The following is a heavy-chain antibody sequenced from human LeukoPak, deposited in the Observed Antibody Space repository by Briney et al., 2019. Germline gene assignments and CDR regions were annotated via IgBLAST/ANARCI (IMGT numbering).Heavy chain of an antibody. CDR2: ISASGSYI. D-gene: IGHD4-17*01. CDR3: ARVDGDYYYYYGLDV. J-gene: IGHJ6*02. CDR1: GFTFDTYR. Sequence: PGGSLRLSCAASGFTFDTYRMNWVRQAPGKGLEWVSSISASGSYIYYADSLKGRFTISRDNTKNSLFLQMNSLRAEDTAVYYCARVDGDYYYYYGLDVWGHGTTVTVSS. V-gene: IGHV3-21*04.